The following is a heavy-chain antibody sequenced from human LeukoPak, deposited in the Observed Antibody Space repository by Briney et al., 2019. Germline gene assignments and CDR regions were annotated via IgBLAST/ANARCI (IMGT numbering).Heavy chain of an antibody. CDR2: ISAYNGNT. V-gene: IGHV1-18*01. CDR1: GYTFTSYG. Sequence: ASVTVSCKASGYTFTSYGISWVRQAPGQGLEWMGWISAYNGNTNYAQKLQGRVTMTTDTSTSTAYMELRSLRSDDTAVYFCARDFSSSWYFDPWGQGTLVTVSS. D-gene: IGHD6-13*01. CDR3: ARDFSSSWYFDP. J-gene: IGHJ5*02.